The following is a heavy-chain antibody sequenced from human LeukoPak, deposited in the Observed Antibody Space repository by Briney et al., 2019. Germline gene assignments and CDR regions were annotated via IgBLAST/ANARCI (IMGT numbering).Heavy chain of an antibody. CDR3: ARHHSSGRYYYYYMDV. D-gene: IGHD6-19*01. V-gene: IGHV1-2*06. CDR2: INPNSGGT. J-gene: IGHJ6*03. Sequence: ASVKVSCKASGYTFTGYYMHWVRQAPGQGLEWMGRINPNSGGTNYAQKFQGRVTMTTDTSTSTAYMELRSLRSDDTAVYYCARHHSSGRYYYYYMDVWGKGTTVTVSS. CDR1: GYTFTGYY.